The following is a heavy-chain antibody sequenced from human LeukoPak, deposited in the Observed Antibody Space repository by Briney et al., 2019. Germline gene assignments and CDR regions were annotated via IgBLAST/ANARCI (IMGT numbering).Heavy chain of an antibody. CDR2: FDPEDGET. V-gene: IGHV1-24*01. D-gene: IGHD3-10*01. Sequence: GASVKVSCKVPGYTLTELSMHWVRQAPGKGLEWMGGFDPEDGETIYAQKFQGRVTMTEDTSTDTAYMELSSLRSEDTAVYYCASGPPYYYYYGMDVWGQGTTVTVSS. CDR1: GYTLTELS. CDR3: ASGPPYYYYYGMDV. J-gene: IGHJ6*02.